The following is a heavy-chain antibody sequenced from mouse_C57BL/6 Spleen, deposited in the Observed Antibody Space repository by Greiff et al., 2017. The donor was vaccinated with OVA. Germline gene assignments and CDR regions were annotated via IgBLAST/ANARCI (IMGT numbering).Heavy chain of an antibody. CDR1: GFNIKDDY. D-gene: IGHD1-1*01. V-gene: IGHV14-4*01. CDR3: TLYYYGSSSFAY. Sequence: EVQLQQSGAELVRPGASVKLSCTASGFNIKDDYMHWVKQRPEQGLEWIGWIDPENGDTEYASKFQGKATITADTSSNTAYLQLSSLTSEDTAVDYCTLYYYGSSSFAYWGQGTLVTVSA. CDR2: IDPENGDT. J-gene: IGHJ3*01.